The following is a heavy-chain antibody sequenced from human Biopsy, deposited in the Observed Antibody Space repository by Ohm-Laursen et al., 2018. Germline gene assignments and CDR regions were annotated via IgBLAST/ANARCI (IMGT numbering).Heavy chain of an antibody. CDR3: AMGPSGVATIG. CDR1: GFTFSSHA. Sequence: SLRLSCSASGFTFSSHAMAWVRQAPGKGLEWVSGIRDSGDSAYYADSVKGRFTISRDSSKNTLYFQMNSLRVEDTAVYYCAMGPSGVATIGRGQGTLVTVSS. CDR2: IRDSGDSA. V-gene: IGHV3-23*01. J-gene: IGHJ4*02. D-gene: IGHD5-24*01.